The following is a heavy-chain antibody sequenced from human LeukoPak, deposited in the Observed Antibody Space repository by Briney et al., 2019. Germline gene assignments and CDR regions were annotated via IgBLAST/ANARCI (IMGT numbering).Heavy chain of an antibody. J-gene: IGHJ5*02. V-gene: IGHV1-69*05. CDR3: ATDPGLVAARPRGWFDP. D-gene: IGHD6-6*01. CDR1: GGTLSSYA. CDR2: IIPIFGTA. Sequence: SVKVSCKASGGTLSSYAISWVRQAPGQGLEWMGRIIPIFGTANYAQKFQGRVTITTDESTSTAYMELSSLRSEDTAVYYCATDPGLVAARPRGWFDPWGQGTLVTVSS.